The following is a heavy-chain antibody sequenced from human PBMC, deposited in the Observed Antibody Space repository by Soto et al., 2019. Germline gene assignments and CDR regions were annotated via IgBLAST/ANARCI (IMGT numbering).Heavy chain of an antibody. CDR3: ARVPRTRDYYDSSGYYYASRVGWFDP. CDR1: GYTFTSYG. CDR2: ISAYNGNT. Sequence: QVQLVQSGAEVKKPGASVKVSCKASGYTFTSYGISWVRQAPGQGLEWMGWISAYNGNTNYAQKLQGRVTMTTDTSTSTAYMELRSLRSDDTAVYYCARVPRTRDYYDSSGYYYASRVGWFDPWGQGTLVTVSS. J-gene: IGHJ5*02. D-gene: IGHD3-22*01. V-gene: IGHV1-18*01.